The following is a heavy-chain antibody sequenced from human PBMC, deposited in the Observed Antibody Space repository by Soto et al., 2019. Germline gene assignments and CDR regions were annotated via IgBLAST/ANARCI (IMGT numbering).Heavy chain of an antibody. Sequence: SSVKVACKAAGYTFTSYGISWVRQTPGQGLEWMGWISAYNGNTNYAQKLQGRVTMTTDTSTSTAYMELRSLRSDDTAVYYCARDHCSGGSCPNYYYYGMAVWGHGTTVPVSS. CDR3: ARDHCSGGSCPNYYYYGMAV. CDR1: GYTFTSYG. J-gene: IGHJ6*02. D-gene: IGHD2-15*01. V-gene: IGHV1-18*01. CDR2: ISAYNGNT.